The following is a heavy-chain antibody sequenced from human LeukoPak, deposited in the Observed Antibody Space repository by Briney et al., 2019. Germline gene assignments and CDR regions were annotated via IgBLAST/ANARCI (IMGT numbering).Heavy chain of an antibody. CDR1: GGTFSSYA. V-gene: IGHV1-69*05. D-gene: IGHD1-7*01. CDR3: ARGTGTLSFTSYYMDV. J-gene: IGHJ6*03. Sequence: GASVTVSCKASGGTFSSYAISWVRQAPGQGLEWMGGIIPIFGAANYAQKFQGRVTITTDESTSTAYMELSSLRSEDTAVYYCARGTGTLSFTSYYMDVWGKGTTVTVSS. CDR2: IIPIFGAA.